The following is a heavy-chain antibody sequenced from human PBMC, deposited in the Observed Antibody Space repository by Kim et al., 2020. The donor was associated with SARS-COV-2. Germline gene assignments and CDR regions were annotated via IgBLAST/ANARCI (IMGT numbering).Heavy chain of an antibody. J-gene: IGHJ4*02. CDR2: INPSGGST. CDR1: GYTFNSYY. Sequence: ASVKVSCKASGYTFNSYYMHWVRQAPGQGLEWMGIINPSGGSTSYAQKFQGRVTMTRYTSTNTVYMELSSLRSEDTAVYYCARGSPVYYDILTGYYRDYWGQGTLAT. CDR3: ARGSPVYYDILTGYYRDY. D-gene: IGHD3-9*01. V-gene: IGHV1-46*02.